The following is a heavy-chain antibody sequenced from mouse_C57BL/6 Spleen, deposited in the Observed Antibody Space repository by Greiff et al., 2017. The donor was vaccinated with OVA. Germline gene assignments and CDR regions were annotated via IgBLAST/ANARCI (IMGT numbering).Heavy chain of an antibody. J-gene: IGHJ3*01. CDR3: ARPPFAY. CDR2: ISNGGGST. V-gene: IGHV5-12*01. Sequence: DVMLVESGGGLVQPGGSLKLSCAASGFTFSDYYMYWVRRTPEKRLEWVAYISNGGGSTYYPDTVKGRFTISRDNAKNTLYLQMSRLKSEDTAMYYCARPPFAYWGQGTLVTVSA. CDR1: GFTFSDYY.